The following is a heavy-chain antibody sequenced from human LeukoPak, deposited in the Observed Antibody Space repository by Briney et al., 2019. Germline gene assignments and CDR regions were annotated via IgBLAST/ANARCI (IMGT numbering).Heavy chain of an antibody. Sequence: SETLSLTCDVSGYSISGAYYWGWIRQPPGKGLEWIGTIYYSGSTYYNPSLKSRVAISVDTSKSQFSLKLNSVTAADTAVYYCARQSCGKYLQYFDYWGRGNLVTVSS. CDR2: IYYSGST. CDR1: GYSISGAYY. V-gene: IGHV4-38-2*01. CDR3: ARQSCGKYLQYFDY. D-gene: IGHD1-26*01. J-gene: IGHJ4*02.